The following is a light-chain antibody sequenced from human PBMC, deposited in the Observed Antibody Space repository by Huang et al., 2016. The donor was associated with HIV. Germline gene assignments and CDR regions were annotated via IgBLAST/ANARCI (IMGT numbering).Light chain of an antibody. CDR1: QGIGNS. V-gene: IGKV3-15*01. Sequence: ERVLTQSPGTLSVSPGERATLSCRTSQGIGNSLAWYQRKPGQAPSLLIYETFIRASDIPARFSGGGSEIDFTLTISGLQSEDSAVYYCQQYHEWPRTFGQGTKVEIK. J-gene: IGKJ2*01. CDR3: QQYHEWPRT. CDR2: ETF.